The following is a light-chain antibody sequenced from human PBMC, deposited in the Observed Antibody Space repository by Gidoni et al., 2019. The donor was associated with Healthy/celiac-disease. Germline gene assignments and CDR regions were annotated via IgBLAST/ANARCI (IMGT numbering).Light chain of an antibody. CDR2: AAS. V-gene: IGKV1-39*01. J-gene: IGKJ2*01. Sequence: DIKINHYPSSLPASVGDRVTITCRASQSISSYLNWYQQKPGKAPKLLIYAASSLQSGVPSRFSGSGSGTDFTLTISSLEPEDFAAYYCQQSYSTPHTFGQGTKLEIK. CDR1: QSISSY. CDR3: QQSYSTPHT.